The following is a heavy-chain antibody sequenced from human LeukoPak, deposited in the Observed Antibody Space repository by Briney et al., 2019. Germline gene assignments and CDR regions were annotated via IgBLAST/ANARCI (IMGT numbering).Heavy chain of an antibody. CDR2: IYYSGST. V-gene: IGHV4-31*03. CDR3: AREGVTTGYFDY. Sequence: SETLSLTCTVSVASISSDGYYWSSSRQHPGKSHETLGYIYYSGSTYYNPSLKSRVTISVDTSKNQFSLKLSSATAADTAVYYCAREGVTTGYFDYWGQGTLVTVSS. D-gene: IGHD1-14*01. CDR1: VASISSDGYY. J-gene: IGHJ4*02.